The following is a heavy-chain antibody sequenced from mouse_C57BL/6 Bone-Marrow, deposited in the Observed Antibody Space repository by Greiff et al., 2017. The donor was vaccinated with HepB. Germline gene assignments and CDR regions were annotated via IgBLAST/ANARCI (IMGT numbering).Heavy chain of an antibody. CDR3: ASPDRSWIAY. J-gene: IGHJ3*01. V-gene: IGHV1-64*01. CDR1: GYTFTSYW. CDR2: INPNSGST. Sequence: VQLQQPGAELVKPGASVKLSCKASGYTFTSYWMHWVKQRPGQGLEWIGMINPNSGSTNYNEKFKSKATLPVDKASSTAYMQRSSLTAEDSAVYYCASPDRSWIAYWGQGTLVTVSA.